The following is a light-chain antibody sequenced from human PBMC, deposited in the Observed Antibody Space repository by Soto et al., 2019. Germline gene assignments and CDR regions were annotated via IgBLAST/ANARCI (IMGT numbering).Light chain of an antibody. V-gene: IGKV3-15*01. CDR3: QQYNNWPPMYT. CDR2: GAS. J-gene: IGKJ2*01. CDR1: QSVSSN. Sequence: EIVMTQSPATLSVSPGESATLSCRASQSVSSNLAWYQQKPGQAPRLLIYGASTRATGIPARFSGSWSGTEFTLTISSLQSEDFAVYYGQQYNNWPPMYTFGQGTKLEIK.